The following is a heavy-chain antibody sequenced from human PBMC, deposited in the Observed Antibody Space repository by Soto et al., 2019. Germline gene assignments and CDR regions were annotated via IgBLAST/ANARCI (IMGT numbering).Heavy chain of an antibody. CDR1: GGTFSSYT. CDR2: IIAILGIA. J-gene: IGHJ3*01. CDR3: ARDRGDGYNNP. D-gene: IGHD5-12*01. Sequence: QVQLVQSGAEVQKPGSSVKVSCKASGGTFSSYTISWVRQAPGQGLEWMGRIIAILGIANYAQKFQGRVTSTADKSTSTAYMELSSLRSEDTAVYYCARDRGDGYNNPWGQGTMVTVSS. V-gene: IGHV1-69*08.